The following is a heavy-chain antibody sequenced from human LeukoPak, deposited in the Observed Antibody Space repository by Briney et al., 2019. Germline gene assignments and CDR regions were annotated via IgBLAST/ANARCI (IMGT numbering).Heavy chain of an antibody. V-gene: IGHV2-70*04. D-gene: IGHD3-22*01. Sequence: SGPTLVNPTQTLTLTCTFSGFSLSTSGMRVSWIRRPPGKALEWLARIDWDDDKFYSTSLKTRLTISKDTSKNQVVLTMTNMDPVDTATYYCARIGSDSSGYYYFDYWGQGTLVTVSS. CDR2: IDWDDDK. CDR3: ARIGSDSSGYYYFDY. J-gene: IGHJ4*02. CDR1: GFSLSTSGMR.